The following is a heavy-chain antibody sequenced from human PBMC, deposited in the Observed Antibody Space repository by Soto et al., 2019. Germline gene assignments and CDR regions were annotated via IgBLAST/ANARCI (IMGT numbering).Heavy chain of an antibody. Sequence: QVQLVQSGAEVKKPGASVKVSCKASGYTFTSYGISWVRQAPGQGLEWMGWISAYNGNTNYAQKLQGRVTMTTDTSTSTAYMELRSLRSDDRAVYYCAGYDYIFCSYRYDDYWGEGSQVTVSS. CDR2: ISAYNGNT. CDR1: GYTFTSYG. CDR3: AGYDYIFCSYRYDDY. D-gene: IGHD3-16*02. V-gene: IGHV1-18*01. J-gene: IGHJ4*02.